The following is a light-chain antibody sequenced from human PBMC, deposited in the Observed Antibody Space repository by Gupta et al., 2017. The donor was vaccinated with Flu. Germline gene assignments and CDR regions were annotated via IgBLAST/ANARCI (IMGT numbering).Light chain of an antibody. CDR1: NSNIGSNV. Sequence: KVTITCCGSNSNIGSNVVSCYQQLPGTAPKLLNYDNNQRPSVIPDRFSGSKSGTSATLSITGLQTGDDDDYYCGTWDNRVNVWMFGGGTKLTVL. J-gene: IGLJ3*02. CDR3: GTWDNRVNVWM. V-gene: IGLV1-51*01. CDR2: DNN.